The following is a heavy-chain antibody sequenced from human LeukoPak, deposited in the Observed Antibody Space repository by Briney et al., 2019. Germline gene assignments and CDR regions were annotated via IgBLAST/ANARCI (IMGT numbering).Heavy chain of an antibody. CDR3: ARAHGGDAFDI. V-gene: IGHV4-30-4*01. CDR1: GGSISSGDYY. J-gene: IGHJ3*02. D-gene: IGHD3-10*01. Sequence: SETLSLTCIVSGGSISSGDYYWSWIRQPPGKGLEWIGYIYYSGSTYYNPSLKSRVTISVDTSKNQFSLKLSSVTAADTAVYYCARAHGGDAFDIWGQGTMVTVSS. CDR2: IYYSGST.